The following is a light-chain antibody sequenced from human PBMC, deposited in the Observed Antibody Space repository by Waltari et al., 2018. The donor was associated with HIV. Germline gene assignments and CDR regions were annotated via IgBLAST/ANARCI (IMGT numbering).Light chain of an antibody. J-gene: IGLJ1*01. CDR2: EVT. Sequence: QSALTQPASVSGSPGQSLTLSCTGPSSTVGSDDLVSWYQQHPGEAPKLIIYEVTKRPSGVSTRFSGSKSGNTASLTISGLQAEDEADYYCCSCPRSGIRYVFGTGTKVTVL. CDR3: CSCPRSGIRYV. V-gene: IGLV2-23*02. CDR1: SSTVGSDDL.